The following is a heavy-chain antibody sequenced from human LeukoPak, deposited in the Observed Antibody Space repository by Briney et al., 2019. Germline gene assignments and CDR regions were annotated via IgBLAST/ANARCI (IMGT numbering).Heavy chain of an antibody. CDR1: GFTFSRDW. J-gene: IGHJ4*02. CDR2: ISSSSSYI. D-gene: IGHD6-19*01. CDR3: ARDALVTWLVRPLDY. Sequence: GGSLRLSCAASGFTFSRDWMHWVRQAPGKGLEWVSSISSSSSYIYYADSVKGRFTISRDNAKNSLYLQMNSLRAEDTAVYYCARDALVTWLVRPLDYWGQGTLVTVSS. V-gene: IGHV3-21*01.